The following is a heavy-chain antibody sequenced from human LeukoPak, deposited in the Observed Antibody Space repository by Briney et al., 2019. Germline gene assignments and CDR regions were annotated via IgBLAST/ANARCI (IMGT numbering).Heavy chain of an antibody. J-gene: IGHJ4*02. Sequence: PGGSLRLSCAASGFTFSSYSMNWVRQAPGKGLEWVSSISSSSSYIYYADSVKGRFTISRDNAKNSLYLQMNSLRAEDTAVYYCARDSVATVKHDYWGQGTLVTVSS. D-gene: IGHD4-17*01. V-gene: IGHV3-21*01. CDR2: ISSSSSYI. CDR3: ARDSVATVKHDY. CDR1: GFTFSSYS.